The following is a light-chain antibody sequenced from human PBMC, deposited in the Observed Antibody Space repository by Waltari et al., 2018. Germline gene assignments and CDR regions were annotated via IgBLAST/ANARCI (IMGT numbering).Light chain of an antibody. Sequence: QSALTQPASVSGSPGQSITISCTGTSSDIGTYNYASWYQQHPGRAPKLIIYDANKRPSGVSFRFAGSKSGNPASLTISGLQAEDEADYYCSSYTRVSASVIFGGGTKLTVL. CDR2: DAN. J-gene: IGLJ2*01. CDR1: SSDIGTYNY. V-gene: IGLV2-14*01. CDR3: SSYTRVSASVI.